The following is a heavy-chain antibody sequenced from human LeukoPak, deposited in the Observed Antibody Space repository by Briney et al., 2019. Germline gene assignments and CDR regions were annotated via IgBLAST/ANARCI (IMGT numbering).Heavy chain of an antibody. CDR1: GYTFTSYY. D-gene: IGHD3-22*01. Sequence: ASVKASCQASGYTFTSYYMHWVRQAPGQGREWMGIVNPSGGNTSYAQKFQGRVTMTRDTSTSTVYMELSSLRSEDTAVYYCARTLYYYDSSGYYYADRIDYWGQGTLVTVSS. CDR3: ARTLYYYDSSGYYYADRIDY. V-gene: IGHV1-46*01. J-gene: IGHJ4*02. CDR2: VNPSGGNT.